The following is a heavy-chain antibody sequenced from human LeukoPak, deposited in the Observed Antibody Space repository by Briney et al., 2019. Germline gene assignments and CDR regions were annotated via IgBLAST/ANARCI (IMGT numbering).Heavy chain of an antibody. Sequence: GGSLRLSCAASGFTFSSYAMHGVRQAPGKGLEWVAVISYDGSNKYYADSVKGRFTISRDNSKNTLYLQMNSLRAEDTAVYYCASIYYDFWSGYYPHAFDYRGQGTLVTVSS. D-gene: IGHD3-3*01. J-gene: IGHJ4*02. CDR2: ISYDGSNK. CDR1: GFTFSSYA. V-gene: IGHV3-30*04. CDR3: ASIYYDFWSGYYPHAFDY.